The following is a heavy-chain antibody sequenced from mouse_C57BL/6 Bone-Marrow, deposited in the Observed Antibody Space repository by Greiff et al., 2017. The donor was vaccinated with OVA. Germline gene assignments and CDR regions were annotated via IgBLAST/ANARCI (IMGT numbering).Heavy chain of an antibody. D-gene: IGHD1-1*01. CDR2: IDPENGDT. V-gene: IGHV14-4*01. J-gene: IGHJ3*01. CDR3: TTNYYYGSSYVWFAY. CDR1: GFNIKDDY. Sequence: VQLQQSGAELVRPGASVKLSCTASGFNIKDDYMHWVKQRPEQGLEWIGWIDPENGDTEYASKFKGKATITADTSSNTAYLPLSSLTSEDTAVYYCTTNYYYGSSYVWFAYWGQGTLVTVSA.